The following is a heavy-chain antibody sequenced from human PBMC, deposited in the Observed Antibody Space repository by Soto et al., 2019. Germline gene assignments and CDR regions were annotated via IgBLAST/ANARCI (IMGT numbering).Heavy chain of an antibody. CDR1: GYTLTSYH. J-gene: IGHJ4*02. V-gene: IGHV1-46*01. D-gene: IGHD6-13*01. CDR2: IRASGGGS. CDR3: ARDGYSSSWYY. Sequence: ASVKVSCKASGYTLTSYHMHWVRQAPGQGLEWVGMIRASGGGSTHAQKFQGRVTMTKDTSTNTVYMELNSLRSDDTAGYYCARDGYSSSWYYWGQGTLVTVSS.